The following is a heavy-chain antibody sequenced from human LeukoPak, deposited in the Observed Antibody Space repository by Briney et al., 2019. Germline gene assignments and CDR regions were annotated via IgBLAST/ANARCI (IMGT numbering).Heavy chain of an antibody. CDR3: ARGQYYGSGSYYNYYYYYMDV. Sequence: ASVKVSCKASGYTFTGYYMHWVRQAPGQGLEWMGWINPNSGGTNYAQKFQGRVTMTRDTSISTAYMELSRLRSDDTAVYYCARGQYYGSGSYYNYYYYYMDVWGKGTTVTVSS. CDR2: INPNSGGT. CDR1: GYTFTGYY. J-gene: IGHJ6*03. V-gene: IGHV1-2*02. D-gene: IGHD3-10*01.